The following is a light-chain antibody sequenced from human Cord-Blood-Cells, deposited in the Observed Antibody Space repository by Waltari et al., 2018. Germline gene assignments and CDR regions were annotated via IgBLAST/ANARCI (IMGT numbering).Light chain of an antibody. CDR2: GNS. V-gene: IGLV1-40*01. CDR3: QSYDSSLSGVV. J-gene: IGLJ2*01. CDR1: VSHIGAGYD. Sequence: QSALTQPPSVSGSPGQGVTLACTGSVSHIGAGYDVHWYQQLPATAPNLLIYGNSNRPSGVPDRFSGSKSGTSASLAITGLQAEDEADYYCQSYDSSLSGVVFGGGTKLTVL.